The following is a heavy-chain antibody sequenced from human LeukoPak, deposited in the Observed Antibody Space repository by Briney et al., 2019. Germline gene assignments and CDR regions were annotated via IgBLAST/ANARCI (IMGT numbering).Heavy chain of an antibody. CDR2: ISGSGDST. CDR1: GFTFSSYT. V-gene: IGHV3-23*01. Sequence: GGSLRLSCAASGFTFSSYTMSWVRQAPGKGLEWVSGISGSGDSTYYADSVEGRFTISRDNSKNTLYLQMNSLRAEDTAVYYRAKGNRVAAAGYYYYGMDVWGQGTTVTVSS. CDR3: AKGNRVAAAGYYYYGMDV. D-gene: IGHD6-13*01. J-gene: IGHJ6*02.